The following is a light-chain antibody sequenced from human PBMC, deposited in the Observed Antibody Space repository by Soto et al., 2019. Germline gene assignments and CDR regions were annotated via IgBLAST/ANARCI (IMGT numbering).Light chain of an antibody. CDR3: SSYTSSSIFYV. V-gene: IGLV2-14*01. CDR2: AVS. J-gene: IGLJ1*01. CDR1: SSDVGLYDY. Sequence: QSVLTQPASVSGSPGQSITISCTGTSSDVGLYDYVSWYQQHPGKAPQLMIYAVSNRPSGVSNRFSASKSGNTASLFISGLQAEDEADYYCSSYTSSSIFYVFGTGTKVTVL.